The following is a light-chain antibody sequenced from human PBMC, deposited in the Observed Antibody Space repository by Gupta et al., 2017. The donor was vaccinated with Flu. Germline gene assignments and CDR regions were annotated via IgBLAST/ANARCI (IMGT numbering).Light chain of an antibody. Sequence: DIQMTPSPSTLSAPVGDRVTISCRASQSISSWWAWYQQKPGKAPKLLIYKASSLESGVRSTCSGCGTGLAFTLTSMKLQPDDLATYYCYQYYTYSSTFGQGTKVEIK. CDR1: QSISSW. CDR2: KAS. CDR3: YQYYTYSST. V-gene: IGKV1-5*03. J-gene: IGKJ1*01.